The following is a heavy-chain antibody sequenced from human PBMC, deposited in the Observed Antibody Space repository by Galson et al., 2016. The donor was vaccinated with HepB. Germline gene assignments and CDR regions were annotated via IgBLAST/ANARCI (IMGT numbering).Heavy chain of an antibody. CDR3: ARRAAGSSRFDY. CDR1: GGSISSPIYY. V-gene: IGHV4-39*02. J-gene: IGHJ4*02. D-gene: IGHD6-13*01. CDR2: IYYSGGT. Sequence: SETLSLTCTVSGGSISSPIYYWGWVRQPPGRGLEWIGTIYYSGGTYYNPSLESRVTMSVDTSKNHFALNLSSVTAADTAVYFCARRAAGSSRFDYWGQGTLVTVSS.